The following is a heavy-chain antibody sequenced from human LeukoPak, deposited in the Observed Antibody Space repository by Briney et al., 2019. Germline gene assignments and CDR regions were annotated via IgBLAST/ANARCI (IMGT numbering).Heavy chain of an antibody. CDR2: IYYSGST. CDR3: ARDVDSGAYNWFDP. CDR1: GGSISSYY. J-gene: IGHJ5*02. D-gene: IGHD3/OR15-3a*01. Sequence: PSETLSLTCTVSGGSISSYYWSWIRQPPGKGLEWIGYIYYSGSTNYNPSLKSRVTISVDTSKNQFSLKLSSVTAADTAVYYCARDVDSGAYNWFDPWGQGTLVTVSS. V-gene: IGHV4-59*01.